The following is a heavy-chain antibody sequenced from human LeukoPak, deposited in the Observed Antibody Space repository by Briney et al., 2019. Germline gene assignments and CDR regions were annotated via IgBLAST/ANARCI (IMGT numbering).Heavy chain of an antibody. V-gene: IGHV4-39*01. CDR2: IYYSGST. CDR1: GGSISSSSYY. Sequence: PSETLSLTCTVSGGSISSSSYYWGWIRQPPGKGLEWIGSIYYSGSTYYNPSLKSRVTISVDTSKNQFSLKLSSVTAADTAVYYCARVPSGCCSGGSCSWFDPWGQGTLVTVSS. J-gene: IGHJ5*02. D-gene: IGHD2-15*01. CDR3: ARVPSGCCSGGSCSWFDP.